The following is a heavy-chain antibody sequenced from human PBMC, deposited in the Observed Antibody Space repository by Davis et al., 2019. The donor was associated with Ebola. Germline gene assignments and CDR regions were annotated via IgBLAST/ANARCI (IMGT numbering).Heavy chain of an antibody. CDR1: GFTFSSYG. Sequence: GGSLRLSCAASGFTFSSYGMHWVRQAPGKGLEWVAVIWYDGSNKYYADSVKGRFTISRDNSKNTLYLQMNSLRAEDTAVYYCAREEQWLVGLYYYGMDVWGQGTTVTVSS. J-gene: IGHJ6*02. D-gene: IGHD6-19*01. V-gene: IGHV3-33*01. CDR3: AREEQWLVGLYYYGMDV. CDR2: IWYDGSNK.